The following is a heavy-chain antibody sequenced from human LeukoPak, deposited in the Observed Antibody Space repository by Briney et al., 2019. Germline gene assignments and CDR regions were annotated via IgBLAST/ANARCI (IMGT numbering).Heavy chain of an antibody. CDR3: TTDLGPKGFGEFIDY. CDR2: IKSKTDGGTT. Sequence: GGSLRLSCAASGFTFSNAWMSWVRQAPGKGLEWVGRIKSKTDGGTTDYAAPVKGRFTISRDDSKNTLYLQMNSLKTEDTAVYYCTTDLGPKGFGEFIDYWGQGTLVTVSS. V-gene: IGHV3-15*01. CDR1: GFTFSNAW. J-gene: IGHJ4*02. D-gene: IGHD3-10*01.